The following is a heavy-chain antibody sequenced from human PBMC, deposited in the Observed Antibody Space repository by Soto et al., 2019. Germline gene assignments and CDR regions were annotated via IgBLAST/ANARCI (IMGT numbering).Heavy chain of an antibody. CDR1: GYTFTGYY. V-gene: IGHV1-2*02. CDR2: INPNSGGT. D-gene: IGHD6-6*01. CDR3: ASDSYQTKYSSHNPSSYYYYYYVMDV. Sequence: GASVKVSCKASGYTFTGYYMHWVRQAPGQGLEWMGWINPNSGGTNYAQKFQGRVTMTRDTSISTAYMELSRLRSDDTAVYYCASDSYQTKYSSHNPSSYYYYYYVMDVWGQGTTVTV. J-gene: IGHJ6*02.